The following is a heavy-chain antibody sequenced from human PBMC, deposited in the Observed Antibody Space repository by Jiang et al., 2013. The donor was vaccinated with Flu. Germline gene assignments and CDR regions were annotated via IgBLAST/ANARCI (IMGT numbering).Heavy chain of an antibody. CDR2: FDVADGET. J-gene: IGHJ6*02. CDR3: ATASTMIPFWGPMDV. CDR1: GYSLTELS. D-gene: IGHD3-22*01. V-gene: IGHV1-24*01. Sequence: GAEVKKPGASVKVSCKVSGYSLTELSMHWVRQAPGKGLEWMGVFDVADGETVYAQKFQGRVTMTVDTSTDAAHMELSSLRSEDTAVYYCATASTMIPFWGPMDVWGQGTTVTVSS.